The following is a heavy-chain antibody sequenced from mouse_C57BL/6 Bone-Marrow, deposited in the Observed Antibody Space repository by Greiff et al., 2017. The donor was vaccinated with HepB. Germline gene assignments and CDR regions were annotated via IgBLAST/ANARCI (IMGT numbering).Heavy chain of an antibody. CDR3: ARRIYYGSSPDY. Sequence: VQLQQSGAELVRPGASVKLSCTASGFNIKDDYMHWVKQRPEQGLEWIGWIDPENGDTEYASKFQGKATITADTSSNTAYMQLSSLTSEDSAVYYCARRIYYGSSPDYWGQGTTLTVSS. D-gene: IGHD1-1*01. CDR2: IDPENGDT. CDR1: GFNIKDDY. J-gene: IGHJ2*01. V-gene: IGHV14-4*01.